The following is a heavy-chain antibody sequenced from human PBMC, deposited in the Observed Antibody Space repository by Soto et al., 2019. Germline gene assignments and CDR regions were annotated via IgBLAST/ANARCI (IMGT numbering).Heavy chain of an antibody. CDR3: ARGVAADGGGAFEI. Sequence: EVQLVESGGGLVQPGGSLRLSCAASGFTFSSYDMHWVRQVRGEGLEWVSGIGSTGDTYYPDSVKGRFIISRENAKNSLYLQMNSLRAGDTAVYYCARGVAADGGGAFEIWGQGTMVIVSS. D-gene: IGHD6-13*01. J-gene: IGHJ3*02. CDR2: IGSTGDT. CDR1: GFTFSSYD. V-gene: IGHV3-13*01.